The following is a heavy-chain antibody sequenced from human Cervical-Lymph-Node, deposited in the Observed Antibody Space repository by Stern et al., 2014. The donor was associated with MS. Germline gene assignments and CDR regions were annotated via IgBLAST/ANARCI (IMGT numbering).Heavy chain of an antibody. CDR3: AKHACTGAACPFDL. CDR1: GDSISSYTHY. D-gene: IGHD2-8*02. CDR2: VYYSGAT. V-gene: IGHV4-39*01. J-gene: IGHJ4*02. Sequence: VHLVESGPGLVKPSETLSLTCAVSGDSISSYTHYWAWIRQPPGKGLEWIGSVYYSGATYYNPSLKSPVPISVDTSKNHSSLGLNSWTAADTAVYYCAKHACTGAACPFDLWGQGTLVTVSS.